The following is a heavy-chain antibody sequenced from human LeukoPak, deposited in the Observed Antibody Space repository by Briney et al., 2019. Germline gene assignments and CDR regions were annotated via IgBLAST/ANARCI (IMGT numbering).Heavy chain of an antibody. CDR3: ARVKRRDSSSPTWHWFDL. D-gene: IGHD6-13*01. CDR1: GYAFTGYY. Sequence: GASVKVSCKASGYAFTGYYIHGVRQAPGQGLEWMGWINPNSGGTNYSQKFQGRVAMTRETSISTAYMEPSRLRYDDTAVYYCARVKRRDSSSPTWHWFDLWGQGNLVTVSS. J-gene: IGHJ5*02. V-gene: IGHV1-2*02. CDR2: INPNSGGT.